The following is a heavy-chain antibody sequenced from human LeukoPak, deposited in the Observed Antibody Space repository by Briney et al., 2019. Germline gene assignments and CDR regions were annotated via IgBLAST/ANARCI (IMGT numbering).Heavy chain of an antibody. CDR2: ISPYRGDT. CDR1: GYTFNSYG. Sequence: ASVKVSCKATGYTFNSYGISWVRQAPAQGLEWMGWISPYRGDTEYAQKTQGRVSIPTDTSTSTAYMELRSMRSDDTAVYYCARQVLIVGGRYGMDAWGEGTTVTVSS. CDR3: ARQVLIVGGRYGMDA. V-gene: IGHV1-18*01. D-gene: IGHD3-16*01. J-gene: IGHJ6*04.